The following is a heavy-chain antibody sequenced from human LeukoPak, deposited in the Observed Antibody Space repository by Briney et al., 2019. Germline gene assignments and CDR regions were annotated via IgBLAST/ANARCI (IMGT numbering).Heavy chain of an antibody. CDR3: ATCARNFYCYRFDY. J-gene: IGHJ4*02. CDR2: IIPIFGTA. Sequence: SVTVSCTASGYTFTSYYMHWVRQAPGQGLEWMGGIIPIFGTANYAQKFQGRVTITADESTSTAYMELSSLRSEDTAVYYCATCARNFYCYRFDYWGQGTLVTVSS. V-gene: IGHV1-69*13. CDR1: GYTFTSYY. D-gene: IGHD2-2*02.